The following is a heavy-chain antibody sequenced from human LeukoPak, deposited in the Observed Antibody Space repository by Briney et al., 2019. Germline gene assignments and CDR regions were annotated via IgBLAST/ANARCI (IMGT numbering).Heavy chain of an antibody. V-gene: IGHV1-2*06. Sequence: GASVKVSCKASGYTLTDYYMHWVRQAPGQGLEWMGRINPNSGGTNYAQKFQGRVTMTRDTSISTVYMELSRLRSDDTAVYYCTRESGTYHGNDYWGQGTLVTVSS. CDR1: GYTLTDYY. J-gene: IGHJ4*02. CDR3: TRESGTYHGNDY. D-gene: IGHD1-26*01. CDR2: INPNSGGT.